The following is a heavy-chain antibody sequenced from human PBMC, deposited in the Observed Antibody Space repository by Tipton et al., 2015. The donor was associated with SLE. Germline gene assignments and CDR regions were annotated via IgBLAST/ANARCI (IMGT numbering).Heavy chain of an antibody. V-gene: IGHV3-9*01. CDR2: ISWNSVNV. J-gene: IGHJ6*02. CDR3: VKDRGITGTTSDGMDV. CDR1: GFTFEDYA. Sequence: SLRLSCEVSGFTFEDYAMHWVRQVPGKGLEWVSGISWNSVNVGYADSVKGRFIISRDNAKKSLYLQINGLSAEDTALYYCVKDRGITGTTSDGMDVWGQGTTVTVSS. D-gene: IGHD1-14*01.